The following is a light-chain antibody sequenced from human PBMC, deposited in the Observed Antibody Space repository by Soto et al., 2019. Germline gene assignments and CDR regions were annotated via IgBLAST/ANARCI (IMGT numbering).Light chain of an antibody. J-gene: IGLJ1*01. CDR3: KSYDSSLSGYV. Sequence: QSVLTQPPSVSGAPGQRVTISCTGSSSNIGAGYDVHWYQQLPGTAPKLLIYGNNNRPSGVPDRFSGSKSGTSASLAITGVQAEDEADYYCKSYDSSLSGYVFGTGTKVTVL. CDR2: GNN. V-gene: IGLV1-40*01. CDR1: SSNIGAGYD.